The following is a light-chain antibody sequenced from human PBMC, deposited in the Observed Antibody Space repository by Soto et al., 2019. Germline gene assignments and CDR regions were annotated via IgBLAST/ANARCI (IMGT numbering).Light chain of an antibody. J-gene: IGKJ5*01. CDR1: QSISSY. CDR3: QQSYTTPST. CDR2: AAS. Sequence: IQMTQSPSSLSASVGDRVTITCRASQSISSYLNWYQQKPGKAPKLLIYAASSLQRGVPSRFSGSGSGTDFTLTISSPQPEDFATYYCQQSYTTPSTFGQGTRLE. V-gene: IGKV1-39*01.